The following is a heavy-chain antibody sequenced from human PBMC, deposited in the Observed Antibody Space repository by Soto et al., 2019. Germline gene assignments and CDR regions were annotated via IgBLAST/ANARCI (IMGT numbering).Heavy chain of an antibody. J-gene: IGHJ4*02. V-gene: IGHV4-39*01. CDR3: ASYYYDSSGYYYVPGVY. CDR1: GGSISSSSYY. Sequence: PSETLSLTCTVSGGSISSSSYYWAWIRQPPGKGLEWIGSISYSGNTYYNPSLKSRVTISVDTSKNQFSLKLSSVTAADTAVYYCASYYYDSSGYYYVPGVYWGQGTLVTVSS. CDR2: ISYSGNT. D-gene: IGHD3-22*01.